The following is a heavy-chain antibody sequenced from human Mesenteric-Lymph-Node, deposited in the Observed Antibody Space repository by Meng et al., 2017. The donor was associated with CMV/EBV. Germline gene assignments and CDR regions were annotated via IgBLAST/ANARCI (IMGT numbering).Heavy chain of an antibody. CDR2: ISYDGSNK. CDR3: ARDRYYYGSGSYYNGNFDY. Sequence: GGSLRLSCAPSGFTFISYAMHWVRQAPGKGLEWVAVISYDGSNKYYADSVKGRFTISRDNSKNTLYLQMNSLRAEDTAVYYCARDRYYYGSGSYYNGNFDYWGQGTLVTVSS. CDR1: GFTFISYA. V-gene: IGHV3-30-3*01. J-gene: IGHJ4*02. D-gene: IGHD3-10*01.